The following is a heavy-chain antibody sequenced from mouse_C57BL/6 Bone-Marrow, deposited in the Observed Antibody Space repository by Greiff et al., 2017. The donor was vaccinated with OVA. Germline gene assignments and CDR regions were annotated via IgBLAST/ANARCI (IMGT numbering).Heavy chain of an antibody. Sequence: EVHLVESGPGLVKPSQSLSLTCSVTGYSITSGYYWNWIRQFPGNKLEWMGYISYDGSNNYNPYLKNRISITRDKSTNQFFLKLNSVTTEDTATYYCARAYDYDGVYYCDWGQGTTLTVSS. CDR2: ISYDGSN. J-gene: IGHJ2*01. D-gene: IGHD2-4*01. CDR3: ARAYDYDGVYYCD. CDR1: GYSITSGYY. V-gene: IGHV3-6*01.